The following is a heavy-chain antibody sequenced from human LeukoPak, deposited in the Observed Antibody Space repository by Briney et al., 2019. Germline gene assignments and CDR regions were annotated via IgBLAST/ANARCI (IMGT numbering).Heavy chain of an antibody. V-gene: IGHV4-59*01. J-gene: IGHJ5*02. Sequence: SETLSLTCTVSGGSISSYYWSWIRQPPGKGLEWIGYIYYSGSTNYNPSLKSRVTKSVDTSKNQFSLKLSSVTAADTAVYYCAREIVGATTAWFDPWGQGTLVTVSS. CDR2: IYYSGST. CDR3: AREIVGATTAWFDP. CDR1: GGSISSYY. D-gene: IGHD1-26*01.